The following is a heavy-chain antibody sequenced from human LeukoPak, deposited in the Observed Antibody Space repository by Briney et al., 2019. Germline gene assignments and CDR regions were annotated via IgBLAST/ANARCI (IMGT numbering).Heavy chain of an antibody. D-gene: IGHD2-15*01. Sequence: ASVTVSCKASGYTFTGYTVHWVRQAPGQGLEWMGWINPNSGGTNYAQKFQGRLTMTRDTSISTAYMELSRLTSDDTAVYYCARSGALDYWGQGTLVTVSS. V-gene: IGHV1-2*02. CDR2: INPNSGGT. CDR1: GYTFTGYT. J-gene: IGHJ4*02. CDR3: ARSGALDY.